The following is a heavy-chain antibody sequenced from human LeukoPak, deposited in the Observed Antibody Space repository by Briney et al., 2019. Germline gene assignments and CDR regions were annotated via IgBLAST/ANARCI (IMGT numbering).Heavy chain of an antibody. D-gene: IGHD3-10*01. CDR2: ISGSGGST. J-gene: IGHJ4*02. CDR3: AKASTMVRGSLIS. V-gene: IGHV3-23*01. CDR1: GFTFSSYA. Sequence: GGSLRLSCVASGFTFSSYAMSWVRQAPGKGLEWVSAISGSGGSTYYADSVKGRFTISRDNSKNTLYLQMNSLRAEDTAVYYCAKASTMVRGSLISWGQGTLVTVSS.